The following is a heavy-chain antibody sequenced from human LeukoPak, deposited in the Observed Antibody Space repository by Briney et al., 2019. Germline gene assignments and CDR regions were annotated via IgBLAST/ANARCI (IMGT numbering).Heavy chain of an antibody. CDR2: ISGSGGST. CDR3: AKDLSRYGYGSGDY. J-gene: IGHJ4*02. Sequence: PGGSLRLSCAASGFTFSSYAMSWVRQAPGKGLEWVSAISGSGGSTYYADSVKGRFTISRDNSKNTLYLQMNSLRAEDTAVYYCAKDLSRYGYGSGDYRGQGTLVTVSS. V-gene: IGHV3-23*01. CDR1: GFTFSSYA. D-gene: IGHD5-18*01.